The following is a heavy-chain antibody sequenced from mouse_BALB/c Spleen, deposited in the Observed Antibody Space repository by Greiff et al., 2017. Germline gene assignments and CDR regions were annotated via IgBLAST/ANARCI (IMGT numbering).Heavy chain of an antibody. J-gene: IGHJ4*01. CDR1: GFSLTGYG. CDR2: IWGDGST. CDR3: ARRFGPYAMDY. V-gene: IGHV2-6-7*01. Sequence: VKLMESGPGLVAPSQSLSITCTVSGFSLTGYGVNWVRQPPGKGLEWLGMIWGDGSTDDNSALKSRLSISKDNSKSQVFLKMNSLQTDDTARYYYARRFGPYAMDYWGQGTSVTVSS.